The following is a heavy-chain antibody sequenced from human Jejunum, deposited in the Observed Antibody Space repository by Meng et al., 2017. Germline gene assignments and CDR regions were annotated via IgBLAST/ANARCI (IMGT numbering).Heavy chain of an antibody. V-gene: IGHV2-5*02. J-gene: IGHJ4*02. CDR1: GLSLIDVGVS. CDR3: AHRREDPRSSQYFLDF. D-gene: IGHD6-6*01. Sequence: QITLEESGPKLVKPTQTLTLTCALSGLSLIDVGVSVGWIRQPPGKALEWLALIYWDDDKRYSPSLKSRVTITKDTSRNYVVLTMTNMDPMDTATYYCAHRREDPRSSQYFLDFWGRGTLVTVSS. CDR2: IYWDDDK.